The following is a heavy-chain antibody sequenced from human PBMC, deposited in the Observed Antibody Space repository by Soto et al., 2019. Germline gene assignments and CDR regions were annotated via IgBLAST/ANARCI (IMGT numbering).Heavy chain of an antibody. J-gene: IGHJ5*01. CDR2: IYWHDEK. D-gene: IGHD6-13*01. CDR3: AHRHPSAVGTDRYCFGS. CDR1: GFALGTRGVG. V-gene: IGHV2-5*01. Sequence: QITLKESGPTLVKPTQTLTLTCTCSGFALGTRGVGVGWIRQPPGKALEWLALIYWHDEKRYNPSLKSRLTITKDTSKNQVVLTMTNVDPVDTGTYYCAHRHPSAVGTDRYCFGSWGQGSLVTVSS.